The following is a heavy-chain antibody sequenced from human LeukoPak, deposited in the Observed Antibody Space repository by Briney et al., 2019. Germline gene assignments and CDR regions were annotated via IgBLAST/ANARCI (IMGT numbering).Heavy chain of an antibody. CDR1: GYTFTGYY. CDR2: INPNSGGT. J-gene: IGHJ3*02. D-gene: IGHD5-18*01. Sequence: ASVRVSCKASGYTFTGYYMHWVRQAPGQGLEWMGWINPNSGGTNYAQKFQGRVTMTRDTSISTAYMELSRLRSDGTAVYYCARLGMGTTHAFDIWGQGTMVAVSS. V-gene: IGHV1-2*02. CDR3: ARLGMGTTHAFDI.